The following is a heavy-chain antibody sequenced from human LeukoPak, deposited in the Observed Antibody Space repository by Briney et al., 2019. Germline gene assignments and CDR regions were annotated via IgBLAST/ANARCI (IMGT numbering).Heavy chain of an antibody. CDR1: GFSFRTYI. Sequence: GGSLRLSCTASGFSFRTYIMAWVRQVPGKGLEWISAISGDAITTYYAVPVKGRFTISRDNFRNTLSLQMDSLRADDSAVCYCAKDASPYSNYAVRWFDSWGQGTLVTVSS. V-gene: IGHV3-23*01. D-gene: IGHD4/OR15-4a*01. CDR3: AKDASPYSNYAVRWFDS. J-gene: IGHJ5*01. CDR2: ISGDAITT.